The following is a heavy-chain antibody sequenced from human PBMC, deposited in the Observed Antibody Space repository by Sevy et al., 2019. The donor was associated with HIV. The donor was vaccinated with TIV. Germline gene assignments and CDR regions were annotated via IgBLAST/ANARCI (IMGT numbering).Heavy chain of an antibody. CDR2: ISFDESDQ. V-gene: IGHV3-30-3*01. CDR3: ARPRANYVDNYFFYAMDV. Sequence: GGSLRLSCAASGFAFTNYYAMHWVRQAPGKGLEWVALISFDESDQYYADSVKGRFTISRDNFKNTLYLQMNSLTTEDTAVYYCARPRANYVDNYFFYAMDVWGQGTTVTVSS. D-gene: IGHD4-17*01. CDR1: GFAFTNYYA. J-gene: IGHJ6*02.